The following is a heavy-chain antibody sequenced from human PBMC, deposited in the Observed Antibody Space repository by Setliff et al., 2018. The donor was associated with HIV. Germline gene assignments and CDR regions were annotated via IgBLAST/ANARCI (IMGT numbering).Heavy chain of an antibody. D-gene: IGHD3-22*01. CDR2: INPSGGST. CDR1: GYTFTSYY. J-gene: IGHJ4*02. Sequence: WASVKVSCKASGYTFTSYYMHWVRQAPGQGLEWMGIINPSGGSTSYAQKFQGRVTMTRDTSTSTVYMELSSLRSEDTAVYYCARVEYYYDSSGYYYDYWGQGTLVTSPQ. V-gene: IGHV1-46*01. CDR3: ARVEYYYDSSGYYYDY.